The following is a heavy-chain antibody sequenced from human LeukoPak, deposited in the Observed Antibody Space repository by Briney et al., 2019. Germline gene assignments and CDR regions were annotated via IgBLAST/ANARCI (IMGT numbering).Heavy chain of an antibody. V-gene: IGHV3-30*18. J-gene: IGHJ6*02. Sequence: GRSLRLSCAASGFTFSNYAIHWIRQGPGKGLKWVAIISYDGTNKYYADSVKGRLSISRDNSKNTLYLQMNSLRPEDTAVYYCAKAVGFGEAYGMDVWGQGTTVAVSS. CDR1: GFTFSNYA. CDR3: AKAVGFGEAYGMDV. D-gene: IGHD3-10*01. CDR2: ISYDGTNK.